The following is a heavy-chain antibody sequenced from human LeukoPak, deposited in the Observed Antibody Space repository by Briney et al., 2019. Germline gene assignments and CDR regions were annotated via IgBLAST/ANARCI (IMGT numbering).Heavy chain of an antibody. J-gene: IGHJ4*02. CDR1: GFTFSSYS. D-gene: IGHD4-17*01. CDR3: AKGPYAYYFDY. CDR2: IRRDGSET. V-gene: IGHV3-7*01. Sequence: GGSLRLSCAASGFTFSSYSMNWVRQAPGKGLEWVANIRRDGSETHYVDSVMGRFTISRDNAKNSLYLQMNSLRAEDTAVYYCAKGPYAYYFDYWGQGTLVTVSS.